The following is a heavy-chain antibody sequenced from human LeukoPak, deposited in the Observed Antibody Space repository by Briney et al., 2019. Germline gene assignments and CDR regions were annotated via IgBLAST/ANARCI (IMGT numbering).Heavy chain of an antibody. CDR2: INPSGGST. Sequence: GASVKVSCKASGYTFTGYYMHWVRQAPGQGLEWMGIINPSGGSTSYAQKFQGRVTMTRDTSISTAYMELSRLRSDDTAVYYCARGHYRVGYCSSTSCSIFGYWGQGTLVTVSS. V-gene: IGHV1-46*01. D-gene: IGHD2-2*01. CDR1: GYTFTGYY. J-gene: IGHJ4*02. CDR3: ARGHYRVGYCSSTSCSIFGY.